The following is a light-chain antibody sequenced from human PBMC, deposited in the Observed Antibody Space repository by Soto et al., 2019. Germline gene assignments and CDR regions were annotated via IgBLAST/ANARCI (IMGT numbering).Light chain of an antibody. Sequence: QSVLTQPRPVSGSPGQSVTISCTGTSSDVGGYNYVAWYRHHPGKAPKLIIYDVSKRPSGVPDRFSGSKSGNTASLTISGLQAEDEADYYCSSYAGKYVVFGGGTKVTVL. CDR3: SSYAGKYVV. V-gene: IGLV2-11*01. CDR2: DVS. J-gene: IGLJ2*01. CDR1: SSDVGGYNY.